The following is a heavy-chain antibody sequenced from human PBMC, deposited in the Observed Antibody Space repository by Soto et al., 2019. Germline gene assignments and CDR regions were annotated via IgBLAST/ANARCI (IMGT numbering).Heavy chain of an antibody. CDR3: AKDPVGYSNYEFDY. D-gene: IGHD4-4*01. V-gene: IGHV3-30*18. J-gene: IGHJ4*02. CDR2: IKQDGSNK. CDR1: GFTFSSYW. Sequence: GGSLRLSCAASGFTFSSYWMSWVRQAPGKGLEWVANIKQDGSNKYYVDSVKGRFTISRDNSKNTLYLQMNSLRAEDTAVYYCAKDPVGYSNYEFDYWGQGTLVTVSS.